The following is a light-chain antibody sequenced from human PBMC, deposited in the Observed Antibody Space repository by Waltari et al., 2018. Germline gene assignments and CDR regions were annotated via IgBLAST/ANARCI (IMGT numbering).Light chain of an antibody. CDR3: QQYNNWPPWT. J-gene: IGKJ1*01. V-gene: IGKV3-15*01. CDR1: QSVRNN. Sequence: EIVMTQSPATLSVSPGERATLSCRASQSVRNNLVWYQQKPGQAPRLPILGASTRVTGIPARFSGSGSGTEFTLTISSLQSEDFAVYYCQQYNNWPPWTFGQGTKVEIK. CDR2: GAS.